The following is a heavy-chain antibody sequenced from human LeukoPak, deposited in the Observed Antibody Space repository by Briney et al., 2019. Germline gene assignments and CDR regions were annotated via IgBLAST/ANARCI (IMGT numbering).Heavy chain of an antibody. CDR1: GYTFSDYY. CDR3: MRSVGSTNWYAY. Sequence: ASVKVSCKASGYTFSDYYIHWVRQAPGQGLEWMGWINPHSGGTNSAQKFQGRVTMTRDTSISTAYVELNNLRSDDAAVYYCMRSVGSTNWYAYWGQGTHVIVSS. D-gene: IGHD2-15*01. CDR2: INPHSGGT. J-gene: IGHJ5*01. V-gene: IGHV1-2*02.